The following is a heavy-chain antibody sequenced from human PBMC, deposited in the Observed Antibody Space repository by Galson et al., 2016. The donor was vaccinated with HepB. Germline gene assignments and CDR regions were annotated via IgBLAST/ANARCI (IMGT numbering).Heavy chain of an antibody. CDR3: ARAHSWPVALY. D-gene: IGHD6-13*01. CDR2: INHSGSS. V-gene: IGHV4-34*01. J-gene: IGHJ4*02. CDR1: GGSFSGYY. Sequence: SETLSLTCGVYGGSFSGYYWSWIRQTPGKGLEWIGEINHSGSSNYNPSLKSRVTVSVDTSENQFSLKLSSVTAADTALYYCARAHSWPVALYWGQGTLVTVSS.